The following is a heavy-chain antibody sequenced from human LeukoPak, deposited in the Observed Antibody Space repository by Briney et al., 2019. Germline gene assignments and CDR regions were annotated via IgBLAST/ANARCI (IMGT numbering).Heavy chain of an antibody. CDR1: GYSISTLSN. CDR3: AREKALMDHYDFSGYDWEY. J-gene: IGHJ4*02. CDR2: IYHGGST. V-gene: IGHV4-38-2*02. D-gene: IGHD3-22*01. Sequence: SETLSLTCTVSGYSISTLSNWGWIRQSPGKGLEWVASIYHGGSTYYNPSLRGRVTISMDTSKNQISLTSTSVTAADTAVYYCAREKALMDHYDFSGYDWEYWGQGSLVIVSS.